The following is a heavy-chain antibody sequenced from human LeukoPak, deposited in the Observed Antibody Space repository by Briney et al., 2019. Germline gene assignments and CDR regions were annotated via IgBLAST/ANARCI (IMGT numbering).Heavy chain of an antibody. V-gene: IGHV3-53*01. CDR2: IYSGDRT. CDR3: ARVPAYCSSTSCYVGPKLYYYYYYMDV. Sequence: GGSLRLSCAASGFTVSSNCMSWVRQAPGKGLEWVSVIYSGDRTYYADSVKGRFTISRDNAKNSLYLQMNSLRAEDTAVYYCARVPAYCSSTSCYVGPKLYYYYYYMDVWGKGTTVTVSS. CDR1: GFTVSSNC. D-gene: IGHD2-2*01. J-gene: IGHJ6*03.